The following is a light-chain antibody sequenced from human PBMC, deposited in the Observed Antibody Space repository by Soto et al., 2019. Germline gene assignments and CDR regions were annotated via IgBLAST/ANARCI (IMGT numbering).Light chain of an antibody. Sequence: QSALTQPGSVSGSPGQSITISCTGTSSDVGYYNYVSWYQQHPGKAPKLMIYDVRNRPSGVSNRFSGSKSGNTASLTISGLQAEDEADYYCSSYTSSSTYVFGTGTKLTVL. CDR2: DVR. V-gene: IGLV2-14*03. CDR3: SSYTSSSTYV. CDR1: SSDVGYYNY. J-gene: IGLJ1*01.